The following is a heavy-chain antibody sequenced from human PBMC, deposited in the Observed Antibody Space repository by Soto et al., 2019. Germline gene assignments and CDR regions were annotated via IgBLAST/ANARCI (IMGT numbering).Heavy chain of an antibody. V-gene: IGHV3-21*02. CDR3: ARDVYYYDSSAYWAY. CDR1: GFTFSSYS. Sequence: EVQLVESGGGLVKPGGSLRLSCAASGFTFSSYSMNWVRQAPGKGLEWVSSITGSSSYIYYADSVKGRFTISRANAKNSLYLQMNSLRAGDTAVYYCARDVYYYDSSAYWAYWGQGTLVTVSS. CDR2: ITGSSSYI. D-gene: IGHD3-22*01. J-gene: IGHJ4*02.